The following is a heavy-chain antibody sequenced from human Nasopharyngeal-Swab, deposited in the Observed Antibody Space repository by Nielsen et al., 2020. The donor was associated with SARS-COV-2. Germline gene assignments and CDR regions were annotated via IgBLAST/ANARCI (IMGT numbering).Heavy chain of an antibody. Sequence: GESLKISCAASGFTFSSYEMNWVRQAPGKGLEWVSYISSSGSTIYYADSVKGRFTISRDNAKNSLYLQMNSLRAEDTAVYYCARGGPMTTVTYYYYYYMDVWGKGTTVTVSS. CDR2: ISSSGSTI. CDR1: GFTFSSYE. V-gene: IGHV3-48*03. D-gene: IGHD4-11*01. CDR3: ARGGPMTTVTYYYYYYMDV. J-gene: IGHJ6*03.